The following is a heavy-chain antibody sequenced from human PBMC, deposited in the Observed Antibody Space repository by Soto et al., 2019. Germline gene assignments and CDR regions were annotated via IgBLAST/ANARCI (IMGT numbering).Heavy chain of an antibody. V-gene: IGHV1-69*06. CDR2: IIPIFGTA. Sequence: SVKVSCKASGGTFSSYAISWVRQAPGQGLDRMGGIIPIFGTANYAQKFQGRVTITADKSTSTAYMELSSLRSEDTAVYYCARGIRAQTTVTTGEFDPWGQGTLVTVFS. D-gene: IGHD4-4*01. CDR3: ARGIRAQTTVTTGEFDP. CDR1: GGTFSSYA. J-gene: IGHJ5*02.